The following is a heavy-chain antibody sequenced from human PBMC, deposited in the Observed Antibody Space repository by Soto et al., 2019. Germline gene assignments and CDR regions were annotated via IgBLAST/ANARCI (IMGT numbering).Heavy chain of an antibody. D-gene: IGHD4-17*01. J-gene: IGHJ2*01. CDR1: GYTFTSYG. CDR3: AREPLVYGHYYGADWYFYH. V-gene: IGHV1-18*01. Sequence: QVQLVQSGAEVKKPGASVKVSCKASGYTFTSYGISWVRQAPGQGLEWMGWISAYNGNTNYAQKLQGRVTMTTDTATSTTYMGLRSLRPDETDVYYCAREPLVYGHYYGADWYFYHWGRGPLVTVS. CDR2: ISAYNGNT.